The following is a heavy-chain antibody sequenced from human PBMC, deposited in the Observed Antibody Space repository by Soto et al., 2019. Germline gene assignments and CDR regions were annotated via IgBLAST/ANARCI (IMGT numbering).Heavy chain of an antibody. CDR3: AAFSATYYDVLEPFDY. J-gene: IGHJ4*02. CDR2: IVVGGGNT. V-gene: IGHV1-58*02. D-gene: IGHD3-9*01. Sequence: SVKVSCKASGFTFSSSAMQWVRQARGQRLEWIGWIVVGGGNTNYAQKFQERVTITRDMFTNTAYMELSSLTSGDTAVYYCAAFSATYYDVLEPFDYWGQGTLVTVSS. CDR1: GFTFSSSA.